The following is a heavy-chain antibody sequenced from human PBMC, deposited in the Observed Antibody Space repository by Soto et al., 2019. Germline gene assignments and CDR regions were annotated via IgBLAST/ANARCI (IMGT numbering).Heavy chain of an antibody. CDR2: INAGNGNT. Sequence: ASVKVSCKASGYTFTSYDMHWVRQAPGQRLEWMGWINAGNGNTKYSQKFQGRVTITRDTSASTAYMELSSLRSEDTAVYYCAKDGAAGSVLDVWGQGTTVTVSS. D-gene: IGHD6-13*01. CDR1: GYTFTSYD. V-gene: IGHV1-3*01. CDR3: AKDGAAGSVLDV. J-gene: IGHJ6*02.